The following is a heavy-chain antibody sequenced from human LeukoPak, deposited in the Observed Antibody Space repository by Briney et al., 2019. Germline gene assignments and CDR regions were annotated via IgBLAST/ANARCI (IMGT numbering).Heavy chain of an antibody. CDR2: IYPRDGST. Sequence: WASVKVSCKASGYTFTSNYIHWVRQAPGQGLEWMGMIYPRDGSTSYAQKFQGRVTVTRDTSTSTVHMGLSGLRSEDTAVYYRARDQEGFDYWGQGTLVTVSS. CDR3: ARDQEGFDY. V-gene: IGHV1-46*01. CDR1: GYTFTSNY. J-gene: IGHJ4*02.